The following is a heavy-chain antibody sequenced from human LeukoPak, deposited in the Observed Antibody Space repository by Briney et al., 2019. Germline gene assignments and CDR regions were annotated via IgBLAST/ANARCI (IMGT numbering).Heavy chain of an antibody. CDR2: ISSSGSTI. D-gene: IGHD2-15*01. CDR3: AKGYCSGGSCYHWVSNYFDY. V-gene: IGHV3-11*01. Sequence: PGGSLRLSCAASGFTFSDYYMSWIRQAPGKGLEWVSYISSSGSTIYYADSVKGRFTISRDNAKNSLYLQMNSLTAEDTALYYCAKGYCSGGSCYHWVSNYFDYWGQGTLVTVSS. J-gene: IGHJ4*02. CDR1: GFTFSDYY.